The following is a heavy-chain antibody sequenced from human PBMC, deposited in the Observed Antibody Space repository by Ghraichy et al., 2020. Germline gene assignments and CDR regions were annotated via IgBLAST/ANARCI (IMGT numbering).Heavy chain of an antibody. CDR2: IYTSGST. CDR3: ASTHYDVWSDSRGDIFDY. V-gene: IGHV4-4*07. D-gene: IGHD3-3*01. Sequence: SQTLSLTCAVSGDSIRSYYGSWIWQTAGKGLEFVGRIYTSGSTNYNTSLKSRATMSLDTSKNQFSLKLSSVTAADTAIYYCASTHYDVWSDSRGDIFDYWGPGTLVTVSP. J-gene: IGHJ4*02. CDR1: GDSIRSYY.